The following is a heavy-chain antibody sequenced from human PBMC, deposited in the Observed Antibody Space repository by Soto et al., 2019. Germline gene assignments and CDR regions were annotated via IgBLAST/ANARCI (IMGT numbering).Heavy chain of an antibody. Sequence: SVKVSCKASGGTFSSYTISWVRQAPGQGLEWMGRIIPILGIANYAQKFQGRVTITADKSTSTAYMELSSLRSEDTTVYYCAAGYCSGGSCYTKNAEYFQHWGQGTLVTVSS. CDR3: AAGYCSGGSCYTKNAEYFQH. CDR1: GGTFSSYT. D-gene: IGHD2-15*01. J-gene: IGHJ1*01. CDR2: IIPILGIA. V-gene: IGHV1-69*02.